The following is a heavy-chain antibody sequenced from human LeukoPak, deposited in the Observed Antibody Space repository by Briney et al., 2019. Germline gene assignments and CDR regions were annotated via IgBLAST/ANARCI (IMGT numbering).Heavy chain of an antibody. J-gene: IGHJ4*02. CDR3: AKDIHSVIAAAGADY. CDR1: GFAFSNYV. D-gene: IGHD6-13*01. V-gene: IGHV3-9*01. CDR2: ISWNSGSI. Sequence: GGSLRLSCAAAGFAFSNYVMYWVRQAPGKGLEWVSGISWNSGSIGYADSVKGRFTISRDNAKNSLYLQMNSLRAEDTALYYCAKDIHSVIAAAGADYWGQGTLVTVSS.